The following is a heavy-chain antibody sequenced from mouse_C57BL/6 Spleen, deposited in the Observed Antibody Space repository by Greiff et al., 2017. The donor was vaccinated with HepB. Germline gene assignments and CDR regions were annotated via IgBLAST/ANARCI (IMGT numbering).Heavy chain of an antibody. CDR2: IDPSDSYT. V-gene: IGHV1-50*01. CDR3: ARTMYY. Sequence: QVQLKQPGAELVKPGASVKLSCKASGYTFTSYWMQWVKQRPGQGLEWIGEIDPSDSYTNYNQKFKGKATLTVDTSSSTAYMQLSSLTSEDSAVYYCARTMYYWGQGTSVTVSS. J-gene: IGHJ4*01. CDR1: GYTFTSYW.